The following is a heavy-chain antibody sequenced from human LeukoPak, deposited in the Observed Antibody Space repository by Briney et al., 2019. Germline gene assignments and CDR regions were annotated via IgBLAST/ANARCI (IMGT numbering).Heavy chain of an antibody. J-gene: IGHJ4*02. CDR2: INHSGST. V-gene: IGHV4-34*01. CDR1: GGSFSGYY. CDR3: ARVGGYDSSGYDY. D-gene: IGHD3-22*01. Sequence: SETLSLTCAVYGGSFSGYYWSWIRQPPGKGLEWIGEINHSGSTNYNPSLKSRVTIPVDTSKNQFSLKLSSVTAADTAVYYCARVGGYDSSGYDYWGQGTLVTVSS.